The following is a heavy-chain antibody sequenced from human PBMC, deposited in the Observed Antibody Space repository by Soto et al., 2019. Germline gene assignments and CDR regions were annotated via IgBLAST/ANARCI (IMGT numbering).Heavy chain of an antibody. CDR2: ISSSSSYI. CDR3: ARAMVRGVIIRYYYYGMDV. Sequence: CAASGFPFSSYSMNWVRQAPGKGLEWVSSISSSSSYIYYADSVKGRFTISRDNAKNSLYLQMNSLRAEDTAVYYCARAMVRGVIIRYYYYGMDVWGQGTTVTVSS. CDR1: GFPFSSYS. V-gene: IGHV3-21*01. D-gene: IGHD3-10*01. J-gene: IGHJ6*02.